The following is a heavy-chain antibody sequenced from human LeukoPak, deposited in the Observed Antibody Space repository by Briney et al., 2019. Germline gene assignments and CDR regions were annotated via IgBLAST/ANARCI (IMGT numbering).Heavy chain of an antibody. V-gene: IGHV4-34*01. CDR1: GGSFSGYY. CDR3: AEDRDGYSRFDY. J-gene: IGHJ4*02. CDR2: INHSGST. Sequence: TSETLSLTCAVYGGSFSGYYWSWIRQPPGKGLEWIGEINHSGSTNYNPSLKSRVTISVDTPKNQFSLKLSSVTAADTAVYYCAEDRDGYSRFDYWGQGTLVTVSS. D-gene: IGHD5-24*01.